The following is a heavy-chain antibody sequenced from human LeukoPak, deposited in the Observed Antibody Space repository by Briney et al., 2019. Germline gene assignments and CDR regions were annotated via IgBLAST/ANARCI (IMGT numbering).Heavy chain of an antibody. V-gene: IGHV3-30-3*01. D-gene: IGHD2-2*01. CDR1: GFTFSSYA. CDR3: ATPPKGSTNDY. Sequence: PGRSLRLACAASGFTFSSYAMHWVRQAPGKGLEWVAGISYDGSNKYYADSVKGRFTISRDNSKNTLYLQMNSLRAEDTAVYYCATPPKGSTNDYWGQGTLVTVSS. J-gene: IGHJ4*02. CDR2: ISYDGSNK.